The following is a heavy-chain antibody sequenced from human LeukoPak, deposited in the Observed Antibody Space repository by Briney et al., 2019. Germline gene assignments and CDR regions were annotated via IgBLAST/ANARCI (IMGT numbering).Heavy chain of an antibody. J-gene: IGHJ4*02. V-gene: IGHV4-39*01. CDR1: VGSISSSSHY. CDR2: IYYTGST. Sequence: PSETLSLTCTVSVGSISSSSHYWGWIRQPPGMGLEWIGNIYYTGSTNYNPSLKSRVTISVDTSKNQFSLKLSSVTAADTADYYCARRVAGSGYRDYWGQGILVTVSS. D-gene: IGHD3-22*01. CDR3: ARRVAGSGYRDY.